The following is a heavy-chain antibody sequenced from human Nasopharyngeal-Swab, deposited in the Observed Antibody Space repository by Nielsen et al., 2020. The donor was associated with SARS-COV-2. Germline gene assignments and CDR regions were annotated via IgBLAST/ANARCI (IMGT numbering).Heavy chain of an antibody. Sequence: SLKISCAASGFTFNDYAMHWVRQAPGKGLEWVSGISWNSGSIGYADSVKGRFTISRDNAKNSLYLQMNSLRAEDTALYYCAVVVPAAIDVWFDPWGQGTPVTVSS. V-gene: IGHV3-9*01. D-gene: IGHD2-2*01. J-gene: IGHJ5*02. CDR2: ISWNSGSI. CDR1: GFTFNDYA. CDR3: AVVVPAAIDVWFDP.